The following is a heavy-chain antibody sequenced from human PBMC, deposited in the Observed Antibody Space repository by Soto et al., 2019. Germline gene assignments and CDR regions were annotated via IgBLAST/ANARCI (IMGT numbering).Heavy chain of an antibody. J-gene: IGHJ4*02. CDR3: ARRYSSSFDD. CDR2: INHSGST. Sequence: SATLSLTSAFYAGSFSGYYWTLIRQPLGKGLEWIGDINHSGSTHYNPSLKSRVTISVDTSKNQFSLKLSSVTAADTAVYYCARRYSSSFDDWGQGTRVTVSS. D-gene: IGHD6-13*01. CDR1: AGSFSGYY. V-gene: IGHV4-34*01.